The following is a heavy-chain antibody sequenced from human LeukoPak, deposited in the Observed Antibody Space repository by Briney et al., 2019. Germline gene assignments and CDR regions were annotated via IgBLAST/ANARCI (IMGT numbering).Heavy chain of an antibody. V-gene: IGHV4-59*01. CDR1: GGSIDSYY. D-gene: IGHD2-2*01. CDR2: IYYTGST. J-gene: IGHJ4*02. CDR3: ARVYQSAEYYFDY. Sequence: SETLSLTCTVSGGSIDSYYWSWIRQPPGKGLEWIGYIYYTGSTEYHPSLKSRVTISLDTSKNQFSLKLTSVTAADTAVYYCARVYQSAEYYFDYRGQGNLVSVSS.